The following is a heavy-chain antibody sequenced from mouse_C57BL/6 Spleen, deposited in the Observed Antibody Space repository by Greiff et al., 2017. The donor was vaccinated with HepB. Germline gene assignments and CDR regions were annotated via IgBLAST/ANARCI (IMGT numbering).Heavy chain of an antibody. CDR3: ARRRWDGTDYAMDY. CDR2: ISGGGGNT. Sequence: DVKLVESGGGLVKPGGSLKLSCAASGFTFSSYTMSWVRQTPEKRLEWVATISGGGGNTYYPDSVKGRFTISRDNAKNTLYLQMSSLRSEDTALYYGARRRWDGTDYAMDYWGQGTSVTVSS. D-gene: IGHD4-1*01. V-gene: IGHV5-9*01. CDR1: GFTFSSYT. J-gene: IGHJ4*01.